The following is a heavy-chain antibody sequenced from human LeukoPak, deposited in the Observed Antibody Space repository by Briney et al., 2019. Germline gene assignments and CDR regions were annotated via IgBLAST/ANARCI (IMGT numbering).Heavy chain of an antibody. CDR2: INHSGST. V-gene: IGHV4-34*01. J-gene: IGHJ6*02. D-gene: IGHD5-24*01. CDR3: ARMAEMVLYYYYGMDV. CDR1: GGSFSGYY. Sequence: SETQSLTCAVYGGSFSGYYWSWIRQPPGKGLEWIGEINHSGSTNYNPSLKSRVTISVDTSKNQFSLRLSSVTAADTAVYYCARMAEMVLYYYYGMDVWGQGTTVTVSS.